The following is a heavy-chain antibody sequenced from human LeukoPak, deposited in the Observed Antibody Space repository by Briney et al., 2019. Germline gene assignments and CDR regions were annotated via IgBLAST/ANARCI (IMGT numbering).Heavy chain of an antibody. CDR2: INMYTANP. D-gene: IGHD3-16*01. V-gene: IGHV7-4-1*02. CDR1: GYTFTRYA. Sequence: ASVKVSCKASGYTFTRYAINWLRQAPGQGLEWMGWINMYTANPAYAQGFTERFVFSLDTSVTTAYLQISNLKTEDTAMYYCARHDNDDDFDYWGQGTLVTVSS. J-gene: IGHJ4*02. CDR3: ARHDNDDDFDY.